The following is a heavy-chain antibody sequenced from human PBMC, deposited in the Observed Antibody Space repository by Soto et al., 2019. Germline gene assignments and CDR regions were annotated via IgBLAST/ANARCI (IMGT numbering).Heavy chain of an antibody. CDR1: GFTFSSYA. CDR3: ARAIITGTTYFDY. V-gene: IGHV3-30-3*01. J-gene: IGHJ4*02. D-gene: IGHD1-7*01. CDR2: TSYDGSNK. Sequence: GGSLRLSCAASGFTFSSYAMHWVRQAPGKGLEWVAVTSYDGSNKYYADSVKGRFTISRDNSKNTLYLQMNSLRAEDTAVYYCARAIITGTTYFDYWGQGTLVTVSS.